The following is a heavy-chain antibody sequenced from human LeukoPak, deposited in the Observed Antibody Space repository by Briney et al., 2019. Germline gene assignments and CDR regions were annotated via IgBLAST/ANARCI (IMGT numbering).Heavy chain of an antibody. V-gene: IGHV3-23*01. CDR3: AKDRYYYDSSGYSWEYFDY. Sequence: GGSLRLSGAASGFTYSNYAMSWVRQAPGKGLEWVSAISGSGCNTYYADSVKGRFTISRDTSKNTLYLQMNSLRAEDTAVYYCAKDRYYYDSSGYSWEYFDYWGQGTLVTVSS. CDR2: ISGSGCNT. D-gene: IGHD3-22*01. J-gene: IGHJ4*02. CDR1: GFTYSNYA.